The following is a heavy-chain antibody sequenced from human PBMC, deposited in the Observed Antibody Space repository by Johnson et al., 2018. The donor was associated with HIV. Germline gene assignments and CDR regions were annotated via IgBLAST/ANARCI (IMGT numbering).Heavy chain of an antibody. CDR1: GFTVSSNY. V-gene: IGHV3-66*02. J-gene: IGHJ3*02. CDR3: ARGEIAAKGPWRAFDI. Sequence: VQLVESGGGLVQPGGSLRLSCAASGFTVSSNYMSWVRQAPGKGLEWVSVIYSGGSTYYADSVKGRFTISRDNPKNTLYLQMNSLRAEDTAVYYCARGEIAAKGPWRAFDIWGQGTMVTVSS. D-gene: IGHD6-13*01. CDR2: IYSGGST.